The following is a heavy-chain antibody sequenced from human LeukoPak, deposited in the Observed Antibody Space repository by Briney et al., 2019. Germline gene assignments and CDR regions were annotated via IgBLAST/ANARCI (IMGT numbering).Heavy chain of an antibody. Sequence: GASVKVSCKASGGTFSSYAISWVRQAPGQGLEWMGGIIPIFGTANFAQKFQGRVTITTDESTSTAYMELSSLRSEDTAVYYCAREGSTSPRGGLGYYYYYMDVWGKGTTVTVSS. V-gene: IGHV1-69*05. J-gene: IGHJ6*03. CDR2: IIPIFGTA. CDR3: AREGSTSPRGGLGYYYYYMDV. CDR1: GGTFSSYA. D-gene: IGHD2-2*01.